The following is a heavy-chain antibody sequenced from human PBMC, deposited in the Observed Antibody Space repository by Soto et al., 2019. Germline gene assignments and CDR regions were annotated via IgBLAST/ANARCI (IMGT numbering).Heavy chain of an antibody. CDR2: IYPGDSDT. CDR3: ARHPSTYGGNHYYYGMDV. J-gene: IGHJ6*02. V-gene: IGHV5-51*01. D-gene: IGHD4-17*01. Sequence: GESLKISCKGSGYSFTSYWIGWVRQMPGKGLKWMGIIYPGDSDTRYSPSFQGQVTISADKSISTAYLQWSSLKASDTAMYYCARHPSTYGGNHYYYGMDVWGQGTTVTVSS. CDR1: GYSFTSYW.